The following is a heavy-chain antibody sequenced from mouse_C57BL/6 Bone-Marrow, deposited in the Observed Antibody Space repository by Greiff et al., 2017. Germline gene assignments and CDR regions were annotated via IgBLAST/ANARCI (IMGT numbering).Heavy chain of an antibody. CDR1: GFSFNTYA. J-gene: IGHJ2*01. D-gene: IGHD4-1*01. CDR3: VRHQTGDYFDY. V-gene: IGHV10-1*01. Sequence: DVKLVESGGGLVQPKGSLKLSCAASGFSFNTYAMNWVRQAPGKGLEWVARIRSKSNNYATYYADSVKDRFTISRDDSESMLYLQMNNLKTEDTAMYYCVRHQTGDYFDYWGQGTTLTVSS. CDR2: IRSKSNNYAT.